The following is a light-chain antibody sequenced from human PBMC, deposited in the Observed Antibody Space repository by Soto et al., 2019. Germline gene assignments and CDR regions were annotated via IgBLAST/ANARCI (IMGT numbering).Light chain of an antibody. CDR2: DNT. CDR1: STNIGNNY. Sequence: QSVLTQPTSVSGAPGQRVTISCSGSSTNIGNNYVSWYQHLPGTAPKLLIYDNTERPSGIPDRFSGSKSGTSATLGITGLQTGDEADYYCATWDSSLSAGVFGGGTKLTVL. J-gene: IGLJ2*01. CDR3: ATWDSSLSAGV. V-gene: IGLV1-51*01.